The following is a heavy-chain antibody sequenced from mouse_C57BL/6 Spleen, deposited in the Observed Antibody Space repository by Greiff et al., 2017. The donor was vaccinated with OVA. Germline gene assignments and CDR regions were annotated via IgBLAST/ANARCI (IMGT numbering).Heavy chain of an antibody. D-gene: IGHD2-3*01. CDR2: FTMYSDAP. V-gene: IGHV1-49*01. CDR1: YFAFMASA. J-gene: IGHJ3*01. CDR3: ARSIYGGYYGFAY. Sequence: LQESGAALVSPGSSVKLSCKDSYFAFMASAMHWVKQRPGHGLEWIGSFTMYSDAPEYSENFKGKATLTANTSSSTAYMELSSLTSEDSAVYYCARSIYGGYYGFAYWGKGTLVTVSA.